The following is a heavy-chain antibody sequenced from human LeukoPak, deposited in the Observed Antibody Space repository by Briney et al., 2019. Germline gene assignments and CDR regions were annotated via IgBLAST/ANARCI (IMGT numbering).Heavy chain of an antibody. V-gene: IGHV3-48*03. CDR2: IRTSGGII. D-gene: IGHD5-12*01. J-gene: IGHJ4*02. Sequence: GGSLRLSCAASGFTSRSYEMNWVRQAPGKGLEWVSYIRTSGGIIYYADSVKGRFTISRDNAKNSLFLQMNSLRAEDTAVYYCARGAGYSAYDDYFDYWGQGTLVTVSS. CDR3: ARGAGYSAYDDYFDY. CDR1: GFTSRSYE.